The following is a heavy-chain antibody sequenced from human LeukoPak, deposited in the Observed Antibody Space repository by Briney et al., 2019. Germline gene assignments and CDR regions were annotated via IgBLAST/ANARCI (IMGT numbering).Heavy chain of an antibody. CDR1: GDSISSSPEY. D-gene: IGHD1-14*01. CDR3: SRLFVTGVDGRGRFHS. V-gene: IGHV4-39*01. J-gene: IGHJ5*01. Sequence: PSETLSLTCSVSGDSISSSPEYWGWIRQPPGKGLEYIGGINYSGSTYYDPSLKGRVTISVDTSKNQFSLKVPSMTAADSAVYYCSRLFVTGVDGRGRFHSWGQGTLVTVSS. CDR2: INYSGST.